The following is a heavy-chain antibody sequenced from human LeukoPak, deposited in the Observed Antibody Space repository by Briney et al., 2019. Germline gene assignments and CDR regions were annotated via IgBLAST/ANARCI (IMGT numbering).Heavy chain of an antibody. D-gene: IGHD6-6*01. Sequence: SETLSLTCAVSGGSIRGYYWSWVRQSPGKGLEWIGDINQNAGTDYNPSLKSRVTMSIDSSKNQISLNVTAATAADTAIYYCARGRTRLSWLDPWGQGALVTVSS. CDR3: ARGRTRLSWLDP. CDR1: GGSIRGYY. J-gene: IGHJ5*02. CDR2: INQNAGT. V-gene: IGHV4-34*01.